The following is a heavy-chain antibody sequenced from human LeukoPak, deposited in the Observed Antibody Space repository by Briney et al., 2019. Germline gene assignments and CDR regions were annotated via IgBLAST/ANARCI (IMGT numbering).Heavy chain of an antibody. Sequence: PGGSLRLSCAASGFTFSSYAMSWVRQAPGKGLECISGFSGSGGSTYYADSVKGRFTISRDNSKNTLYLQMNSLRAEDTAVYYCASHRYSSGWYHDFDYWGQGTLVTVSS. CDR2: FSGSGGST. CDR3: ASHRYSSGWYHDFDY. V-gene: IGHV3-23*01. CDR1: GFTFSSYA. J-gene: IGHJ4*02. D-gene: IGHD6-19*01.